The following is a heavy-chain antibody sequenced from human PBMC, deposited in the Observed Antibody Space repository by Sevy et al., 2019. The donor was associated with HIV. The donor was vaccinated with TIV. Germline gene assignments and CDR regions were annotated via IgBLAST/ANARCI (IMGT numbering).Heavy chain of an antibody. V-gene: IGHV3-64*01. Sequence: GGSLTLSCAASGFTFSRYTMHWVRHAPGKGLQYVSTISSNGDSTYYANSVKGRFTISRDNSKNTLFLQMGSLRPEDMAVYYCARDFSTDTSGYYYFDYWGQGTLVTVSS. CDR1: GFTFSRYT. J-gene: IGHJ4*02. CDR2: ISSNGDST. CDR3: ARDFSTDTSGYYYFDY. D-gene: IGHD3-22*01.